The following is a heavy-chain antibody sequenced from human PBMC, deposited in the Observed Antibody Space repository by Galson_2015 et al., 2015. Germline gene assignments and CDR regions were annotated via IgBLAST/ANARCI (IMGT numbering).Heavy chain of an antibody. Sequence: SLRLSCAAYGFTLRRYWMHWVRLVPGKGLVWVARTNEDGSRIDYANSVKGRFTISRDNAKNILYLQMNSLRIDDTAIYYCSRDLSGSDDYWGQGTLVTVSS. D-gene: IGHD3-16*01. J-gene: IGHJ1*01. CDR3: SRDLSGSDDY. CDR1: GFTLRRYW. V-gene: IGHV3-74*01. CDR2: TNEDGSRI.